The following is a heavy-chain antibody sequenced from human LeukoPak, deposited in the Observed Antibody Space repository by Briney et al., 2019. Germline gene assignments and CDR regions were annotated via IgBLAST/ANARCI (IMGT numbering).Heavy chain of an antibody. CDR3: ARGIQLWLARVVEYFDY. J-gene: IGHJ4*02. CDR1: GGSISSYY. D-gene: IGHD5-18*01. Sequence: SETLSLTCTVSGGSISSYYWSWIRQPAGKGLEWIGRIYTSGSTNYNPSLKSRVTMSVDTSKNQFSLKLSSVTAADTAVYYCARGIQLWLARVVEYFDYWGQGTLVTVSS. CDR2: IYTSGST. V-gene: IGHV4-4*07.